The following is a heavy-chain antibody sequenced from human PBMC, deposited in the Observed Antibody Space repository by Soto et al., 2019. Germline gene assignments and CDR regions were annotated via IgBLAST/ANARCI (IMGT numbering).Heavy chain of an antibody. D-gene: IGHD1-1*01. CDR3: ARWPQLEPRFDY. CDR2: IYYSGST. CDR1: GGSISSGGSY. Sequence: QVQLQESGPGLVKPSQTLSLTCSVSGGSISSGGSYWSWIRQNPGTGLEWIGYIYYSGSTYYNPSLRSRVTISVDTAKNQFSMKLSSVTAADTDVYYCARWPQLEPRFDYWGQGTLVTVSS. V-gene: IGHV4-31*03. J-gene: IGHJ4*02.